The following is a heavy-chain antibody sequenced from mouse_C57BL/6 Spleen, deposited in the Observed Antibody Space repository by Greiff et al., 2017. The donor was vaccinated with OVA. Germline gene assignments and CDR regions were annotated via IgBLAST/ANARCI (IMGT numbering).Heavy chain of an antibody. Sequence: QVQLKESGPGLVQPSQSLSITCTVSGFSLTSYGVHWVRQSPGKGLEWLGVIWRGGSTDYNAAFMSRLSITKDNSKSQVFFKMNSLQADDTAIYYCAKATMITTRGLRYYAMDYWGQGTSVTVSS. CDR3: AKATMITTRGLRYYAMDY. V-gene: IGHV2-5*01. CDR1: GFSLTSYG. CDR2: IWRGGST. D-gene: IGHD2-4*01. J-gene: IGHJ4*01.